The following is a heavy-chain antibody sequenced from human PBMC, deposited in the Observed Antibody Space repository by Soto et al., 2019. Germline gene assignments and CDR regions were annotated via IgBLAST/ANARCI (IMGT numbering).Heavy chain of an antibody. CDR3: ARGYYDFWSGPSLA. CDR1: GGSFSGYY. J-gene: IGHJ5*02. V-gene: IGHV4-34*01. Sequence: QVQLQQWGAGLLKPSETLSLTCAVYGGSFSGYYWSWIRQPPGKGLEWIGEINHSGSTNYNPSLKSRVTISVDTSKNQFSLKLSSVTAADTAVYYCARGYYDFWSGPSLAWGQGTLVTVSS. D-gene: IGHD3-3*01. CDR2: INHSGST.